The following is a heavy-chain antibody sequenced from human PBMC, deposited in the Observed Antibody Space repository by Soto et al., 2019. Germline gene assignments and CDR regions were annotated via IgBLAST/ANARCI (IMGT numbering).Heavy chain of an antibody. CDR3: ARHHGPTTSENWFDP. CDR2: ISAYNGNT. Sequence: ASVKVSCKTSGYMFTSEGISWVRQAPGQGLEWMGRISAYNGNTDYAQKFRGRVTMTTDTSTTTAYLELRSLRSDDTAVYYCARHHGPTTSENWFDPWGQGTLVTVSS. V-gene: IGHV1-18*01. CDR1: GYMFTSEG. J-gene: IGHJ5*02. D-gene: IGHD5-12*01.